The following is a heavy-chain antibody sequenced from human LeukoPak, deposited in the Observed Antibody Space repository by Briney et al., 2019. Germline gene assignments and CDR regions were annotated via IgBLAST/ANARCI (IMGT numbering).Heavy chain of an antibody. J-gene: IGHJ4*02. CDR3: ARGGLLGYYFDY. D-gene: IGHD2-21*01. V-gene: IGHV3-7*04. CDR1: GFTFSSYW. CDR2: IKLDGSEK. Sequence: GGSLRLSCAASGFTFSSYWMSWVRQAPGKGLEWVANIKLDGSEKYYVDSVKGRFTISRDNAKKSLYLQMNSLRDEDTAVYYCARGGLLGYYFDYWGQGTLVTVSS.